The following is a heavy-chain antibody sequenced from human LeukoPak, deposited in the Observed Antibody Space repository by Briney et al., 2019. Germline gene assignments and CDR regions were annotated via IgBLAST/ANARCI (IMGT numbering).Heavy chain of an antibody. J-gene: IGHJ4*02. CDR3: ARSNYYDSSGPIDY. V-gene: IGHV4-39*01. Sequence: SETLSLTCTVSGGSISSSSYYWGWIRQPPGKGLEWIGSIFYSGTTYYNPSLKSRVTISADTSKNQFSLRLRFVAAADTAVHYCARSNYYDSSGPIDYWGQGTLVTVSS. CDR1: GGSISSSSYY. CDR2: IFYSGTT. D-gene: IGHD3-22*01.